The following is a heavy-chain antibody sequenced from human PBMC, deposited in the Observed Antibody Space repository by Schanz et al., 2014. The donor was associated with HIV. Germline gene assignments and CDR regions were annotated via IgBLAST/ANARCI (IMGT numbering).Heavy chain of an antibody. D-gene: IGHD1-1*01. Sequence: QVQLVESGGGVVQPGRSLRLSCAASGFTFSSYAMYWVRQAPGKGLEWVAVISYDGSNKYYADSVKGRFTISRDNSKNTLYLQMNSLRAEDTAMYYCARVKDTNDPYYFDYWGQGTLVTVSS. J-gene: IGHJ4*02. CDR2: ISYDGSNK. CDR1: GFTFSSYA. CDR3: ARVKDTNDPYYFDY. V-gene: IGHV3-30-3*01.